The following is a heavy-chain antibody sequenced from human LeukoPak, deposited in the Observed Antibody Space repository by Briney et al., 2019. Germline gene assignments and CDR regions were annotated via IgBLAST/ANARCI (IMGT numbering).Heavy chain of an antibody. Sequence: PGGSLRLSCAASGFHFRDFSMHWVRQVPGKGLGWVSLVSGDGDTTNYAASVKGRLTISRDNNKNSLFLQMNSLRVEDTAFYYCAKGNNSLSFNFDYWGQGALVTVSS. CDR2: VSGDGDTT. CDR1: GFHFRDFS. D-gene: IGHD2/OR15-2a*01. CDR3: AKGNNSLSFNFDY. J-gene: IGHJ4*02. V-gene: IGHV3-43*02.